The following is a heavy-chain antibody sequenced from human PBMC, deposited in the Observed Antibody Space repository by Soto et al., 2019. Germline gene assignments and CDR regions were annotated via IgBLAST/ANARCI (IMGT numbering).Heavy chain of an antibody. CDR2: IKQDGSEK. D-gene: IGHD6-19*01. CDR1: GFTFSRFW. CDR3: ARDRRGYSSGWMVDY. J-gene: IGHJ4*02. Sequence: EVQLVESGGGLVQPGGSLRLSCAASGFTFSRFWMSWVRQAPGKGLEWVANIKQDGSEKYYVDSVKGRFTISRDNAKNPLYLQMESLRAEDTTVYNCARDRRGYSSGWMVDYWGQGTLVAVSA. V-gene: IGHV3-7*01.